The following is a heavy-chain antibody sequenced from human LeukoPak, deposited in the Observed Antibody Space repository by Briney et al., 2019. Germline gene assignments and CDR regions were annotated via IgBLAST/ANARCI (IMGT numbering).Heavy chain of an antibody. V-gene: IGHV4-59*08. CDR3: ASFYCSGGSCYQYFSYYYMDV. CDR1: GGSISSHY. Sequence: SETLSLTCSVSGGSISSHYWSWIRQPPGKGLEWIGYMYYSGSTNYNPSLKSRVTMSVDTSKNQFSLKLNSVTAADTAVYYCASFYCSGGSCYQYFSYYYMDVWGKGTTVTISS. D-gene: IGHD2-15*01. CDR2: MYYSGST. J-gene: IGHJ6*03.